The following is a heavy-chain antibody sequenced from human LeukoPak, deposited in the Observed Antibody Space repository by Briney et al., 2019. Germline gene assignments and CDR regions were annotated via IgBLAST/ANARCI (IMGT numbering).Heavy chain of an antibody. J-gene: IGHJ4*02. CDR3: ARAGGYCSGGSCYSYVY. D-gene: IGHD2-15*01. CDR2: INPSGGST. V-gene: IGHV1-46*01. CDR1: GYTFTSYY. Sequence: ASVKVSCKASGYTFTSYYMHWVRQAPGQGLEWMGIINPSGGSTSYAQKFQGRVTMTRDMSTSTVYMELSSLRSEDTAVYYCARAGGYCSGGSCYSYVYWGQGTLVTVSS.